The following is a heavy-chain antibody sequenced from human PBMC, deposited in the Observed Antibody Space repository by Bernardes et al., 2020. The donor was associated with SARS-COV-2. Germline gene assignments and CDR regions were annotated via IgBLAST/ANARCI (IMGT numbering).Heavy chain of an antibody. CDR2: IVVGIGKI. CDR1: GYTFTTYG. D-gene: IGHD1-26*01. CDR3: ATPPNSGRWVDV. V-gene: IGHV1-58*02. Sequence: SVKVSCKASGYTFTTYGITWVRQARGQRLEWIGWIVVGIGKINYAQKFQERVTITSDMSTSTVYMELSSLRSEDTAVYYCATPPNSGRWVDVWGQGTTVTVSS. J-gene: IGHJ6*02.